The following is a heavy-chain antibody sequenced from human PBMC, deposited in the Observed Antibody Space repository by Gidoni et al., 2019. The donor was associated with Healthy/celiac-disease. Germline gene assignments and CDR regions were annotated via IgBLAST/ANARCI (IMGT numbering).Heavy chain of an antibody. CDR1: GFTFSSYD. D-gene: IGHD2-2*01. Sequence: EVQLVESGGGLVQPGGSLRLSCAASGFTFSSYDMNWFRQAPGKGLEWVSYISSSGSTIYYADSVKGRFTISRDNAKNSLYLQMNSLRAEDTAVYYCARDFIVVVPAALEEYYYYYGMDVWGQGTTVTVSS. CDR2: ISSSGSTI. V-gene: IGHV3-48*03. J-gene: IGHJ6*02. CDR3: ARDFIVVVPAALEEYYYYYGMDV.